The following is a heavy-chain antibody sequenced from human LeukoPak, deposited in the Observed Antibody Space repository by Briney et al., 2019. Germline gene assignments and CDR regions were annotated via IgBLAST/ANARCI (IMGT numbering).Heavy chain of an antibody. J-gene: IGHJ1*01. CDR3: ARARKGEYGSGSYYNRYFQH. CDR1: GFTFSSYS. Sequence: EGSLRLSCAASGFTFSSYSMNWVRQAPGKGLEWVSYISSSSSTIYYADSVKGRFTISRGNAKNSLYLQMNSLRAEDTAVYYCARARKGEYGSGSYYNRYFQHWGQGTLVTVSS. D-gene: IGHD3-10*01. CDR2: ISSSSSTI. V-gene: IGHV3-48*04.